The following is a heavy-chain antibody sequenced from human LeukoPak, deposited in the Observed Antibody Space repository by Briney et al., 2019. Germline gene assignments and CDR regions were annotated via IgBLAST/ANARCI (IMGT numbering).Heavy chain of an antibody. D-gene: IGHD2-21*01. V-gene: IGHV4-4*07. J-gene: IGHJ6*02. CDR2: IYNSGKT. CDR3: ATLGIGSRYGMDV. Sequence: PSETLSLTCTVSGASISAYYWSWIRQPAGKGLQWIGGIYNSGKTNYNPSLKSRVIMSVETSKNQFSLKLSSVTAADTAVYYCATLGIGSRYGMDVWGQGTTVTVSS. CDR1: GASISAYY.